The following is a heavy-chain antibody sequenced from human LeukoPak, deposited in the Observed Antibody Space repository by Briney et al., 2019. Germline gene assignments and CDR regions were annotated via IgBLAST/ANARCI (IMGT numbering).Heavy chain of an antibody. CDR1: GYTFITYD. Sequence: GASVEVSCKASGYTFITYDINWVRQATGQGLEWMGWMNPNSGNTGYAQKFQGRVTMTRNTSISTAYMELSSLRSEDTAVYYCARGNRMSNVGYYYCYMDVWGKGTTVTVSS. CDR2: MNPNSGNT. D-gene: IGHD1-26*01. CDR3: ARGNRMSNVGYYYCYMDV. V-gene: IGHV1-8*01. J-gene: IGHJ6*03.